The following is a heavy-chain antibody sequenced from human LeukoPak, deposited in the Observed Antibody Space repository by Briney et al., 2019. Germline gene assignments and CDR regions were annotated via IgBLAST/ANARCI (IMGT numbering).Heavy chain of an antibody. CDR1: GGSINSYY. D-gene: IGHD1-26*01. V-gene: IGHV4-59*01. J-gene: IGHJ4*02. Sequence: SETLSLTCSVPGGSINSYYWSWIRQPPGKGLEWIGNLYYSGSTNYNPSLKSRVTISVNTSKNQFSLKLSSVTSADTAVYYCARELSLGATRHFDYWGQGTLVTVSS. CDR3: ARELSLGATRHFDY. CDR2: LYYSGST.